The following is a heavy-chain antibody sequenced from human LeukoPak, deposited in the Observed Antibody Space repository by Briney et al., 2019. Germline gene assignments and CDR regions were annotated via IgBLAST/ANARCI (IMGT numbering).Heavy chain of an antibody. CDR3: ARGPLGGVIPHWLDP. CDR1: GNRFTRSW. Sequence: GESLKISCKGSGNRFTRSWIGWVRQMPGKGLEWMGSIYPDDSDTNYSPSFQGQVAMSVDKSISTAYLQWSSLKASDTAMYYCARGPLGGVIPHWLDPWGQGTLVTVSS. J-gene: IGHJ5*02. V-gene: IGHV5-51*01. CDR2: IYPDDSDT. D-gene: IGHD3-16*02.